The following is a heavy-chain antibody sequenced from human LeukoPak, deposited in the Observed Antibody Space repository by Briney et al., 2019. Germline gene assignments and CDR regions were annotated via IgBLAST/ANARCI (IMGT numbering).Heavy chain of an antibody. CDR3: ARAVNIVGATCHFDY. CDR2: INHSGST. V-gene: IGHV4-34*01. D-gene: IGHD1-26*01. CDR1: GGSFSGYY. Sequence: SETLSLTCAVYGGSFSGYYWSWIRQPPGKGLEWIGEINHSGSTNYNPSLKSRVTISVDTSKNQFSLKLSSVTAADTAVYYCARAVNIVGATCHFDYWGRGTLVTVSS. J-gene: IGHJ4*02.